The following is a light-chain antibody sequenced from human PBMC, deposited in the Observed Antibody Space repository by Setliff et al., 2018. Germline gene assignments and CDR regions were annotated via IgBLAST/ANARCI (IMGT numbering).Light chain of an antibody. V-gene: IGLV2-11*01. CDR1: SSDVGGFNY. Sequence: QSALTQPRSVSGSPGQSVIISCTGTSSDVGGFNYVSWYQQHPGKAPKLMIYDVNKRPSGVPDRFSGSKSGNTASLTISGLQAEDEADYYCSSYAGRYIVVFGGGTQLTVL. J-gene: IGLJ2*01. CDR3: SSYAGRYIVV. CDR2: DVN.